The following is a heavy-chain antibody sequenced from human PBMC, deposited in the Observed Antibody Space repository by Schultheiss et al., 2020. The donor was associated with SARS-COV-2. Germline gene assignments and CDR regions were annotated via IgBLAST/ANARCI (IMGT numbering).Heavy chain of an antibody. Sequence: SETLSLTCTVSGGSISSSSYYWGWIRQPPGKGLEWIGSIYYSGSTNYNPSLKSRVTISVDKSKNQFSLKLSSVTAADTAVYYCARDRYRTPYYDFWSGYYTGMDVWRQGTTVTVSS. D-gene: IGHD3-3*01. CDR1: GGSISSSSYY. J-gene: IGHJ6*02. CDR3: ARDRYRTPYYDFWSGYYTGMDV. V-gene: IGHV4-39*07. CDR2: IYYSGST.